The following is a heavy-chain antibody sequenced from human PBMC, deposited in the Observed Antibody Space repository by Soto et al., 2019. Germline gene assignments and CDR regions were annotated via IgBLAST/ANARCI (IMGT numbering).Heavy chain of an antibody. Sequence: PSETLSLTYGVSGYSISSCYYWGWLRQPPGKGLEWMGSIYHSGSTYYNPSLKSRVTISVDTSKNQFSLKLSSVTAADTAVYYCARSPYDFWSGYYSNWFDPWGQGTLVTVSS. D-gene: IGHD3-3*01. CDR1: GYSISSCYY. J-gene: IGHJ5*02. CDR2: IYHSGST. V-gene: IGHV4-38-2*01. CDR3: ARSPYDFWSGYYSNWFDP.